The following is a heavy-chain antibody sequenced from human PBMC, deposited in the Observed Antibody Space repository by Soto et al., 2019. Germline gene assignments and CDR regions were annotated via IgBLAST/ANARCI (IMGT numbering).Heavy chain of an antibody. D-gene: IGHD4-17*01. J-gene: IGHJ3*02. Sequence: GGSLRLSCAASGFTFSTYAMSWVRQAPGKGLEWVSAISASGESIYSADSVKGRFTISRDNSMNALYLQMSSLRIEDTAVYYCANPRAYGVFDDYDIWGQGTMVTVSS. CDR2: ISASGESI. V-gene: IGHV3-23*01. CDR3: ANPRAYGVFDDYDI. CDR1: GFTFSTYA.